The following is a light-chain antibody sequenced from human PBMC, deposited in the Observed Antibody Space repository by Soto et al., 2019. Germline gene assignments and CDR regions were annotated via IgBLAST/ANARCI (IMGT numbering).Light chain of an antibody. CDR3: QQTSRAPFT. Sequence: DIQMTQSPYSLSAAVGDRVTITCRASQNINTYLNWYQQKPGKAPKLLIFDAASLQSGVPSRFSGSRSRTDFTLTITSLQPDDFETYYCQQTSRAPFTFGTPTKGNIX. CDR2: DAA. V-gene: IGKV1-39*01. J-gene: IGKJ3*01. CDR1: QNINTY.